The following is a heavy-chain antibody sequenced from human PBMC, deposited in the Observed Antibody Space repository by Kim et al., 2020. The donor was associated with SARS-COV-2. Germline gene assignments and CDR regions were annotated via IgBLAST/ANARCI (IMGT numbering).Heavy chain of an antibody. Sequence: SGYSVTGRYTNSRDNAKNALYLQMNRLRAADTAVYYCARGGGLRGLTLGYWGQGTLVTVSS. D-gene: IGHD3-10*01. CDR3: ARGGGLRGLTLGY. V-gene: IGHV3-7*01. J-gene: IGHJ4*02.